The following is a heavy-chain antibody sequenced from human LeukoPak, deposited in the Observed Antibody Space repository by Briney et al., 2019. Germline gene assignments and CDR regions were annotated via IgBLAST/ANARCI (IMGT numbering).Heavy chain of an antibody. Sequence: GGSLRLSCAASGFTFSSYGMHWVRQAPGKGLEWVSVIYSGGSTYYADSVKGRFTISRDNSKNTLYLQMNSLRAEDTAVYYCARDNGGNADAFDIWGQGTMVTVSS. D-gene: IGHD4-23*01. J-gene: IGHJ3*02. V-gene: IGHV3-53*01. CDR2: IYSGGST. CDR3: ARDNGGNADAFDI. CDR1: GFTFSSYG.